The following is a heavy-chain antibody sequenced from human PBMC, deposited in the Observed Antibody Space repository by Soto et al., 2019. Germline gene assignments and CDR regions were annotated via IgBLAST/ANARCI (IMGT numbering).Heavy chain of an antibody. CDR1: GFTFSNAW. D-gene: IGHD5-12*01. V-gene: IGHV3-15*01. J-gene: IGHJ4*02. CDR3: TTLYSGYEYYFDY. CDR2: IKSKTDGGTT. Sequence: GGSLRLSCAASGFTFSNAWMSWVRQAPGKGLEWVGRIKSKTDGGTTDYAAPVKGRFTISRDDSKNTLYLQMNSLKTEDTAVYYCTTLYSGYEYYFDYWGQGTLVTVSS.